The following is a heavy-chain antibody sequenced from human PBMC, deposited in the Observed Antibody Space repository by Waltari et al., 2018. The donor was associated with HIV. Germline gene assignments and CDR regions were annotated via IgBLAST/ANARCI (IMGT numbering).Heavy chain of an antibody. CDR2: IYTSGST. J-gene: IGHJ3*02. Sequence: QVQLQESGPGLVKPSQTLSLTCTVSGGSISSGSYSWSWLRQPAGKGLEWIGRIYTSGSTNYNPSLKSRVTISVDTSKNQFSLKLSSVTAADTAVYYCARRGIQLWFYAFDIWGQGTMVTVSS. V-gene: IGHV4-61*02. CDR1: GGSISSGSYS. CDR3: ARRGIQLWFYAFDI. D-gene: IGHD5-18*01.